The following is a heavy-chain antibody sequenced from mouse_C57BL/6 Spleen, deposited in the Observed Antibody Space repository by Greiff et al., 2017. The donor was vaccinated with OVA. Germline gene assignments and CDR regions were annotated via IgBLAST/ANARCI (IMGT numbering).Heavy chain of an antibody. CDR1: GFSLTSYG. CDR2: IWRGGST. J-gene: IGHJ4*01. D-gene: IGHD1-1*01. Sequence: QVQLQQSGPGLVQPSQSLSITCTVSGFSLTSYGVHWVRQSPGKGLEWLGVIWRGGSTDYNAAFISRLSISKDNSKSQVFFKMNSLQADDTAIYYCARNYGAFYAMDYWGQGTSVTVSS. CDR3: ARNYGAFYAMDY. V-gene: IGHV2-2*01.